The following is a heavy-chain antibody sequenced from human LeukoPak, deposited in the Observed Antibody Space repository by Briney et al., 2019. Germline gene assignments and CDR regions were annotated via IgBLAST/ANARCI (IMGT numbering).Heavy chain of an antibody. CDR1: GFTFSSYG. J-gene: IGHJ4*02. V-gene: IGHV3-33*01. CDR2: IWYDGSNK. CDR3: ARASSERLWFGELWDYFDY. D-gene: IGHD3-10*01. Sequence: GGSLRLSCAASGFTFSSYGMHWVRQAPGKGLEWVAVIWYDGSNKYYADSVKGRFTISRDNSKNTLYLQMNSLRAEDTAVYYCARASSERLWFGELWDYFDYWGQGTLVTVSS.